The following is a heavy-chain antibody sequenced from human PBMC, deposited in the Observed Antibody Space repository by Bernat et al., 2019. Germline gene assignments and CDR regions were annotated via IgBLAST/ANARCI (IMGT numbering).Heavy chain of an antibody. CDR3: AGGPLWGAGGASFIY. J-gene: IGHJ4*02. CDR2: INHSGST. V-gene: IGHV4-34*01. Sequence: QEQLQQWGAGLLKPSETLSLTCAVYGGSFSGYYWSWIRQPPGKGLEWIGEINHSGSTNYNPSLKSRVTISVDTSENQFFLKLSSVTAADTAVYYCAGGPLWGAGGASFIYWGQGTLVTVS. D-gene: IGHD3-16*01. CDR1: GGSFSGYY.